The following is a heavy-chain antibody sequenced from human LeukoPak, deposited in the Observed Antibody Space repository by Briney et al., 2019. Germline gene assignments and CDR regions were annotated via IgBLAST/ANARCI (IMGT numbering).Heavy chain of an antibody. CDR3: ARENVAVADFYGIDV. CDR1: GFTVSSNY. Sequence: PGGSLRLSCAASGFTVSSNYMSWVRQAPGKGLEWVSVIYSGGSTYYADSVKGRFTISRDNSKNTLYLQMNSLRAEDTAVYYCARENVAVADFYGIDVWGQGTTVTVSS. V-gene: IGHV3-66*01. D-gene: IGHD6-19*01. J-gene: IGHJ6*02. CDR2: IYSGGST.